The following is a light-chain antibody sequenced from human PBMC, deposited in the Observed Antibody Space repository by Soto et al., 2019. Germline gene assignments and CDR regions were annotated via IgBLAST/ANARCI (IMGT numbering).Light chain of an antibody. CDR2: DVT. Sequence: QSALTQPASVPGSPGRSVTISCTGTSTDIGDFNYVSWYQHLPGRAPKLIIYDVTNRPSGISYRFSASKSGRTASLTISGLQAEDEADYYCSSYSSSTTHVVFGGGTKVTVL. V-gene: IGLV2-14*03. CDR1: STDIGDFNY. CDR3: SSYSSSTTHVV. J-gene: IGLJ2*01.